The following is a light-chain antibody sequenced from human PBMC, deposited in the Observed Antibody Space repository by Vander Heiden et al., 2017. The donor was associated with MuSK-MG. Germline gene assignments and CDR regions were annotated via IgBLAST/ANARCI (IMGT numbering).Light chain of an antibody. V-gene: IGKV3-11*01. Sequence: EIVLTQSPATLSLSPGERATLSCRASQSVSSFLAWYQQTPGQAPRLLIYDTSNRATGIPARFSGSGTGTDFTLTISSLEPEDFAVYYCQQRSNWPITFGRGTQLEIK. CDR1: QSVSSF. J-gene: IGKJ5*01. CDR3: QQRSNWPIT. CDR2: DTS.